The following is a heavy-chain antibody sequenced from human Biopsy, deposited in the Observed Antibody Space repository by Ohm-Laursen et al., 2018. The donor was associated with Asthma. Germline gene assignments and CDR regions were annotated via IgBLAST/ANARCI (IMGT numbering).Heavy chain of an antibody. CDR3: ARGYSGTDRIVYYYSGMEV. D-gene: IGHD5-12*01. Sequence: SVKVSCKASGGMFGNYAISWVRQAPRRGLEWMGGLIPVLGTADYAPMFEGRVTITADESTSTAYLELTSLRFEDTAVYYCARGYSGTDRIVYYYSGMEVWGQGTTVTVSS. CDR2: LIPVLGTA. CDR1: GGMFGNYA. V-gene: IGHV1-69*13. J-gene: IGHJ6*02.